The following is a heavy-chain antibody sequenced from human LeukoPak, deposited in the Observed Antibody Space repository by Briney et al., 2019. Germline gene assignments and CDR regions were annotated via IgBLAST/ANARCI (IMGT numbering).Heavy chain of an antibody. CDR2: IDNDGRSARSA. CDR3: VRDVWGDRDSYFDY. V-gene: IGHV3-74*01. CDR1: GFSFSSYW. Sequence: GGSLRLSCAASGFSFSSYWMHWVRQTPGGGLMWVARIDNDGRSARSASYAASVKGRLTFSRDNAKSTLYLQMNSLRAEDTGVYYCVRDVWGDRDSYFDYWGQGTLVTVSS. D-gene: IGHD2-21*01. J-gene: IGHJ4*02.